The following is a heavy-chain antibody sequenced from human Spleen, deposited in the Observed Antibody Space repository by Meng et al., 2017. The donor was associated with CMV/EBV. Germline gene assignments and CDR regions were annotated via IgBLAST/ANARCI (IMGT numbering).Heavy chain of an antibody. V-gene: IGHV3-15*01. Sequence: GESLKISCAASGFTFSNAWMSWVRQAPGKGLEWVGRIKSKSDGETTDDAAPVKGRFTFSRDDSKNTPYLQMSSLKTEDTAVYFCTTARLSCTNGVCYETDFDYWGQGTPVTVSS. D-gene: IGHD2-8*01. CDR2: IKSKSDGETT. CDR1: GFTFSNAW. CDR3: TTARLSCTNGVCYETDFDY. J-gene: IGHJ4*02.